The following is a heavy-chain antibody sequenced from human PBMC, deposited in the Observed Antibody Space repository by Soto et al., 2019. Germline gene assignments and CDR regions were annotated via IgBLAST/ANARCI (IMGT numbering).Heavy chain of an antibody. Sequence: QVQLVESGGGVVQPGRSLRLSCAASGFTFSSYGIHWVRQAPGKGLEWVAVISYDGNNKYYADSVKGRFTISRDNSKITLYLQMNSLRAEDTAVYYCAKGAYAVVAASYFDYWGQGTLVTVSS. D-gene: IGHD2-15*01. CDR2: ISYDGNNK. CDR1: GFTFSSYG. CDR3: AKGAYAVVAASYFDY. V-gene: IGHV3-30*18. J-gene: IGHJ4*02.